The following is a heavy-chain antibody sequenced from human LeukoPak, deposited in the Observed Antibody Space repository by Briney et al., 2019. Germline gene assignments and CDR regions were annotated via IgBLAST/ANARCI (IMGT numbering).Heavy chain of an antibody. V-gene: IGHV3-74*01. Sequence: GGSLRLSCAASGFTFSSYWMHWVRQAPGKGLVWVSRINSDGSSTNYADSVKGRFTISRDDAKNTLYLQMNSLRAEDTAVYYCARYYYDSSGYYYYLHAFDIWGQGTMVTVSS. CDR1: GFTFSSYW. J-gene: IGHJ3*02. CDR2: INSDGSST. D-gene: IGHD3-22*01. CDR3: ARYYYDSSGYYYYLHAFDI.